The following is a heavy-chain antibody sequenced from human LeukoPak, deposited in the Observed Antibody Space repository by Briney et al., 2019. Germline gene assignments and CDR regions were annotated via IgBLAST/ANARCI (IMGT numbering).Heavy chain of an antibody. CDR1: GFTFSDYD. D-gene: IGHD6-19*01. J-gene: IGHJ4*02. V-gene: IGHV3-23*01. Sequence: GASLTLSCAASGFTFSDYDMTWVRQAPGKGLEWVSGISGGGETIYYADSVKGRFTISRDNSKNTLYLQMNSLRAEDTAVYFCAKSQYSSGWFDYWGQGTLVTVSS. CDR2: ISGGGETI. CDR3: AKSQYSSGWFDY.